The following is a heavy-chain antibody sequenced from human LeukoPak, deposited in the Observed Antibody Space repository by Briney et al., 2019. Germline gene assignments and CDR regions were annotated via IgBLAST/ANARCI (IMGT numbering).Heavy chain of an antibody. CDR3: ARDYYASGSYSLVHGMDV. V-gene: IGHV3-66*01. D-gene: IGHD3-10*01. CDR1: GFTVSSNY. Sequence: PGGSLRLSCAASGFTVSSNYMGWVLQAPGKGLEWVSVIYSGGNTYYADSVKGRFTISRDNSKNTLYLQMNSLRAEDTAVYYCARDYYASGSYSLVHGMDVWGQGTTVTVSS. J-gene: IGHJ6*02. CDR2: IYSGGNT.